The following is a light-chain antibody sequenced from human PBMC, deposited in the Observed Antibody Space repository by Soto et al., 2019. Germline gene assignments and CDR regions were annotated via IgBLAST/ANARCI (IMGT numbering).Light chain of an antibody. CDR1: SSDVGGYNY. V-gene: IGLV2-14*01. Sequence: QSALTQPASVSGSPGQSITISCTGTSSDVGGYNYVSWYQQHPGKAPKLIIYNVSNRPSGVSNRFSGSKSGNTASLTISGRQAEDEGHYYCSSFTSSNTVLLGGGTKVTVL. CDR3: SSFTSSNTVL. CDR2: NVS. J-gene: IGLJ2*01.